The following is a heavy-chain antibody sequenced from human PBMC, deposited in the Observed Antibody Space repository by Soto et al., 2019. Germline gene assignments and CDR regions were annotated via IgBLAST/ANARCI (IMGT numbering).Heavy chain of an antibody. CDR3: ASAAVTGTAGLDF. CDR1: GYTFSGFY. D-gene: IGHD6-19*01. CDR2: INPNSGGT. Sequence: ASVKVSCKASGYTFSGFYMHWVRQAPGQGLEWMGWINPNSGGTKSAEKFQGRVTMTRDTSISAAYMELSRLTSDDTAVYYCASAAVTGTAGLDFWGQGTQVTVSS. J-gene: IGHJ4*02. V-gene: IGHV1-2*02.